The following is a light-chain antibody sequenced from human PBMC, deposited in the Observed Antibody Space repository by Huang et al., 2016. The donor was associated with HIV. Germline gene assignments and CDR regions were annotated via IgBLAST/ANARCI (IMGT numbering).Light chain of an antibody. CDR2: GAS. V-gene: IGKV3-20*01. J-gene: IGKJ2*01. CDR3: QQYGSSPVT. Sequence: EIVLTQSPGTLSLSPGERATLSCRASQNISSSYLAWYQQKPGQAPRLLIYGASSRATGIPDRFSGSGSGTDFSLTISRLEPEDFAVYYCQQYGSSPVTFGQGTRLEIK. CDR1: QNISSSY.